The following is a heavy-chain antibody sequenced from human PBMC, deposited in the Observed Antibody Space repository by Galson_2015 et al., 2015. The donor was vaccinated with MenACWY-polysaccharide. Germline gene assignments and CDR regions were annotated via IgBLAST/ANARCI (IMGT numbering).Heavy chain of an antibody. V-gene: IGHV4-31*03. CDR1: GGSISSGGYY. J-gene: IGHJ4*02. D-gene: IGHD3-16*01. Sequence: TLSLTCPVSGGSISSGGYYWRWIRPHPGQGLEWIGYIHYSGSTYYNPSLRGRVTVSVDTSKNQFSLKLSSVTAADTAVYYCARRAPSWGFFDYWGQGALVTVSS. CDR3: ARRAPSWGFFDY. CDR2: IHYSGST.